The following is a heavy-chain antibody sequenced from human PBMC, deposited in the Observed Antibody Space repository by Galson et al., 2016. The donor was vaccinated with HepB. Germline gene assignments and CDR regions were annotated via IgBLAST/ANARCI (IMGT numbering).Heavy chain of an antibody. CDR2: INGNGNT. J-gene: IGHJ4*02. CDR1: GYTFTSYA. D-gene: IGHD1-26*01. CDR3: ATNIVGATTSFDY. Sequence: SVKVSCKASGYTFTSYAIHWVRQAPGQRLEWMGWINGNGNTKYLQKFQGRVTITRDTSASTAYMELSSLRSEDTAAYYCATNIVGATTSFDYWGQGTLVTVSS. V-gene: IGHV1-3*01.